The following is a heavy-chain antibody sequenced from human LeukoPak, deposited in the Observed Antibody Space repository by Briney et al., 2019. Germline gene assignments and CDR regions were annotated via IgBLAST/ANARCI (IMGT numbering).Heavy chain of an antibody. CDR1: GGSFSGYY. J-gene: IGHJ5*02. CDR2: INHCGST. V-gene: IGHV4-34*01. CDR3: AIQLWSQDWFDP. Sequence: SETLSLTCAAYGGSFSGYYWSWIRQPPGKGLEWIGEINHCGSTNYNPSLKSRVTISVDTSKNQFSLKLSSVTAADTAAYYCAIQLWSQDWFDPWGQGTLVTVSS. D-gene: IGHD5-18*01.